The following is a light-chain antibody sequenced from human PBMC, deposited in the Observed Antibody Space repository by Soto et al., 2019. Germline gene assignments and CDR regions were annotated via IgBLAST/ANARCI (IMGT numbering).Light chain of an antibody. J-gene: IGKJ1*01. CDR2: GAS. CDR3: QQYNNWPRT. V-gene: IGKV3-15*01. Sequence: EIVMTQSPATLSVSPGDRATLSCRASQNIGGNLAWYQQKPGQAPRVLIYGASTRATAIPARFSGSGSGTEFTLTINSLQPEDFAVYYCQQYNNWPRTFGLGTKVDIK. CDR1: QNIGGN.